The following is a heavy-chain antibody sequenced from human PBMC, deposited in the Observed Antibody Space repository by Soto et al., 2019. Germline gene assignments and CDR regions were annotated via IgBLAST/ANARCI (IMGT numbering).Heavy chain of an antibody. CDR2: INPSSGST. Sequence: ASVKVSCKASGYTFTSYYMHWVRQAPGQGLEWMGIINPSSGSTSYAQKFQGRVTMTRDTSTSTVYMELSSLRSEDTAVYYCAREPTYYYDSSGYYRTFDYWGQGTLVTVSS. CDR3: AREPTYYYDSSGYYRTFDY. J-gene: IGHJ4*02. D-gene: IGHD3-22*01. V-gene: IGHV1-46*01. CDR1: GYTFTSYY.